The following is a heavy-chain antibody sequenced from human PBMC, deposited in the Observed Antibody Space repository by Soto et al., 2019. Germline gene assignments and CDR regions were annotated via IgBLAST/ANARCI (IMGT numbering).Heavy chain of an antibody. CDR3: VKGSSGEYWHYYNGVDV. CDR1: GFTFNKYA. Sequence: GGSLRLSCSASGFTFNKYAMHWVRQAPGTGLQYVSGISDTGGSTFHADSVKGRFTISRDDSKDTLFLQMSSLRAEDTAVYYCVKGSSGEYWHYYNGVDVCGQGPTVTVSS. CDR2: ISDTGGST. J-gene: IGHJ6*02. V-gene: IGHV3-64D*06. D-gene: IGHD3-10*01.